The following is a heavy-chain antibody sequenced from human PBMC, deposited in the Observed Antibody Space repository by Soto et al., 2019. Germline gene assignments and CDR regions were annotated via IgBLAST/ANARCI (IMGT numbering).Heavy chain of an antibody. CDR1: GFSLTTRGVG. Sequence: QITLKESGPTLVKPTQTLTLTCTFSGFSLTTRGVGVGWIRQPPGKALECLALIYWDDDKRYSPSLQSRLSLTKDTSKNQVVLTMTNVDPVDTATYYCAHIPNYYQYDWFDPWGQGPLVAVSS. V-gene: IGHV2-5*02. CDR3: AHIPNYYQYDWFDP. J-gene: IGHJ5*02. D-gene: IGHD3-16*01. CDR2: IYWDDDK.